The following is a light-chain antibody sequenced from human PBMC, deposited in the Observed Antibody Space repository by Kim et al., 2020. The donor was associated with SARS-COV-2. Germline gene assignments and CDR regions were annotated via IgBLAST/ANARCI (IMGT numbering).Light chain of an antibody. Sequence: GQRVTLSCSGSTSNIGSNSVSWYQQRPGTAPKLLIYRNDQRPSGVPDRFSGSKSGTSASLAISGLRSEDEADYYCAAWDDSLSGRVFGGGTQLTVL. CDR2: RND. CDR1: TSNIGSNS. J-gene: IGLJ3*02. V-gene: IGLV1-47*01. CDR3: AAWDDSLSGRV.